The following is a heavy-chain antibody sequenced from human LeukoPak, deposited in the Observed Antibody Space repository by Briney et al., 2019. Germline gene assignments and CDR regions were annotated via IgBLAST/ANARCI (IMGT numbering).Heavy chain of an antibody. J-gene: IGHJ4*02. CDR3: ARVRPYYYDSSGPYYFDY. Sequence: ASVKVSCKASGGTFSSYAISWVRQAPGQGLERMGGIIPIFGTANYAQKFQGRVTITADESTSTAYMELSSLRSEDTAVYYCARVRPYYYDSSGPYYFDYWGQGTLVTVSS. V-gene: IGHV1-69*13. CDR2: IIPIFGTA. CDR1: GGTFSSYA. D-gene: IGHD3-22*01.